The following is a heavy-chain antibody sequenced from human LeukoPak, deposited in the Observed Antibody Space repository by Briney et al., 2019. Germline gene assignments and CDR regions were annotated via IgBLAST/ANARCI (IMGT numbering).Heavy chain of an antibody. V-gene: IGHV1-46*01. CDR3: ARDGRGWKSYFDY. J-gene: IGHJ4*02. Sequence: ASVKVSCKASGYSFTSYYMHWVRQAPGQGLEWMGIINPSGGTTSYAQKFQDRVTMTRDTSTSTVYMELRSLRSEDTAVYYCARDGRGWKSYFDYGGQEPLVTASS. CDR2: INPSGGTT. D-gene: IGHD6-19*01. CDR1: GYSFTSYY.